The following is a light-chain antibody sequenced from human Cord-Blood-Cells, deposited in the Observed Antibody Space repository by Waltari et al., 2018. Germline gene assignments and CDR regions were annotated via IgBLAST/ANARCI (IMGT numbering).Light chain of an antibody. CDR3: AAWDDSLNGWV. CDR2: SNN. Sequence: QSVLTQPPSASGTPGQRVTISCSGSSSNIGSNTVNWYQQHPGTAPKLLIYSNNQRPSGVPYRFSGSKSGTSASLAISGLQSEDEADYCCAAWDDSLNGWVFGGGTKLTVL. J-gene: IGLJ3*02. CDR1: SSNIGSNT. V-gene: IGLV1-44*01.